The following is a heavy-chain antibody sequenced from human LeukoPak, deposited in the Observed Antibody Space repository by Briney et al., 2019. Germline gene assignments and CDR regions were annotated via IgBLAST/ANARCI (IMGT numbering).Heavy chain of an antibody. CDR1: GFTFTTYW. D-gene: IGHD1-26*01. CDR2: IDSSGNSI. J-gene: IGHJ3*02. CDR3: ARQNGWELLAFDI. V-gene: IGHV3-21*01. Sequence: GGSLRLSCEASGFTFTTYWMAWVRQAPGKGLEWVSAIDSSGNSIYYADSVKGRFTISRDNAKNSLYLQMNSLRAEDTAVYYCARQNGWELLAFDIWGQGTMVTVSS.